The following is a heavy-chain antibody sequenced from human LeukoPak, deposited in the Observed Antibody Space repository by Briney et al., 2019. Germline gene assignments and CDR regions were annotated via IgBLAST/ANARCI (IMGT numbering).Heavy chain of an antibody. J-gene: IGHJ6*02. V-gene: IGHV3-23*01. CDR1: GFTFSSYA. CDR3: AKDIVATFPYYYYGMDV. CDR2: ISGSGGST. Sequence: GGSLRLSCAASGFTFSSYAMSWVRQAPGKGLQWVSAISGSGGSTYYADSVKGRFTISRDNSKNTLYLQMNSLRAEDTAVYYCAKDIVATFPYYYYGMDVWGQGTTVTVSS. D-gene: IGHD5-12*01.